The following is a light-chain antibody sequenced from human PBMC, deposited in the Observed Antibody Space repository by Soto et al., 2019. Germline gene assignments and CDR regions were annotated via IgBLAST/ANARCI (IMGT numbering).Light chain of an antibody. CDR1: QSVGSSY. CDR3: QQYAGSPWT. Sequence: EIVLTQSPGTLSLSPGERATLSCRASQSVGSSYLAWYQQKPGQAPRLLIYRASSRATGIPDRFSGSESGTDFTPTISRLEPEDFAVYYCQQYAGSPWTFGQGTKVEIK. CDR2: RAS. V-gene: IGKV3-20*01. J-gene: IGKJ1*01.